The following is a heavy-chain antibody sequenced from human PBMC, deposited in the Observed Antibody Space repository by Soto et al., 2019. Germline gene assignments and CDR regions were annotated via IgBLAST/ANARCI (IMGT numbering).Heavy chain of an antibody. CDR3: ARDRECTDNDLTFDY. CDR1: GFMLSAYG. Sequence: QVQLVESGGGVVQPGTSLRLSCVASGFMLSAYGMHWVRQAPGKGLEWVAVIWYDGSEKYYADSVKGRFTISRDTSKNTLYLQMNSLRAEDTAVYYCARDRECTDNDLTFDYWGQGALVTVSS. V-gene: IGHV3-33*01. D-gene: IGHD2-8*02. CDR2: IWYDGSEK. J-gene: IGHJ4*02.